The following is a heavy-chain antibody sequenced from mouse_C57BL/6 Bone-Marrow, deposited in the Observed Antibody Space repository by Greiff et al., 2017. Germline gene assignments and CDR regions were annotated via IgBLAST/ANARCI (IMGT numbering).Heavy chain of an antibody. V-gene: IGHV2-2*01. Sequence: QVQLQQSGPGLVQPSQSLSITCTVSGFSLTSYGVHWVRQSPGKGLEWLGVIWSGGSTDYNAAFISRLSISKDNSKCQVFFKMNSLQADDTAIYYCARNYYGSSCVYAMDYWGQGTSVTVSA. CDR3: ARNYYGSSCVYAMDY. CDR2: IWSGGST. D-gene: IGHD1-1*01. J-gene: IGHJ4*01. CDR1: GFSLTSYG.